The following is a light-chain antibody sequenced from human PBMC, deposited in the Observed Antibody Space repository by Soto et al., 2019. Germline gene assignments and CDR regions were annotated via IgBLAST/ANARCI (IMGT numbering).Light chain of an antibody. Sequence: QSVLTQPASVSGSPGQSITISCTGTNSDVGSYNLVSWYQHHPGKAPKLMVYEGSRRPSGVSNRFSGSKSGNTASLTISGLQAEDEADYYCSSYTSSSTLYVFGTGTKLTVL. CDR3: SSYTSSSTLYV. CDR1: NSDVGSYNL. CDR2: EGS. J-gene: IGLJ1*01. V-gene: IGLV2-14*02.